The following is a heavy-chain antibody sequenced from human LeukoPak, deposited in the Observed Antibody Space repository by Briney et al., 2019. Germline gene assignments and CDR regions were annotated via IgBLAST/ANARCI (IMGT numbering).Heavy chain of an antibody. CDR2: IYPGDSHT. D-gene: IGHD2-2*01. V-gene: IGHV5-51*01. CDR1: GYRFTNYW. Sequence: GESLKISCKVSGYRFTNYWIGWMRQMPGKGLEWMGIIYPGDSHTRYSPSFQGQVTISADKSISTAYLQWSSLKASDTAMYYCARRSSSRKGDWFDPWGQGTLVTVSS. CDR3: ARRSSSRKGDWFDP. J-gene: IGHJ5*02.